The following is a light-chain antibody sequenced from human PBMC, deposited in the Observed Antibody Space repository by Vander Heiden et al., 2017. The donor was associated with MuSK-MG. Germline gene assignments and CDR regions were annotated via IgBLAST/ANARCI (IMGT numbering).Light chain of an antibody. CDR3: QQYNNWPPIT. CDR2: GAS. V-gene: IGKV3-15*01. J-gene: IGKJ5*01. Sequence: EIVMTQSPATLSVSPGERATLSCRASQSVSSNSAWYQQKPGQAPRLLIYGASTRATGIPARFSGSGSGTEFTLTISSRQSEDFAVYYCQQYNNWPPITFGQGTRMEIK. CDR1: QSVSSN.